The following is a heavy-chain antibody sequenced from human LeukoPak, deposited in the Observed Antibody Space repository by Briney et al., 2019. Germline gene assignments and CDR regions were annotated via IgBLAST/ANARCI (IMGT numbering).Heavy chain of an antibody. CDR1: GFTFSSYW. J-gene: IGHJ4*02. V-gene: IGHV3-23*01. CDR3: ARVSIQRDYYDSSGYPGYFDY. Sequence: PGGSLRLSCVASGFTFSSYWMTWVRQAPGKGLEWVSAISGSGGSTYYADSVKGRFTISRDNSKNTLYLQMNSLRAEDTAVYYCARVSIQRDYYDSSGYPGYFDYWGQGTLVTVSS. D-gene: IGHD3-22*01. CDR2: ISGSGGST.